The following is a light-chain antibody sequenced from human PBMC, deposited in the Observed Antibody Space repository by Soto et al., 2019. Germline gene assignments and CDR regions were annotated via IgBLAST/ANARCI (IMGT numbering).Light chain of an antibody. Sequence: DIQRAQSPSSLAASVGDRVTITCRASQRISSYLNWYQQKPGNAHTLLTYAASSLQSGVPSRFSGSGSGKDFTLTISSLQPEDFATYYCQQSYSTLWTFGQGTKVDIK. V-gene: IGKV1-39*01. CDR3: QQSYSTLWT. CDR1: QRISSY. J-gene: IGKJ1*01. CDR2: AAS.